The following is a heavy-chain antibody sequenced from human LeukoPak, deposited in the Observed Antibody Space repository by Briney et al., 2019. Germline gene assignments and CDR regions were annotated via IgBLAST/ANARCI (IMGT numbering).Heavy chain of an antibody. D-gene: IGHD6-6*01. Sequence: PSETLSLTCTVSGGSINSYYWSWIRQPPGKGLEWIGYIYYSGSTSYNSSLKSRVTISVDTSKNQFSLKLSSVTAADTAVYHCARHSSSSRGWFDPWGQGTLVTVSS. CDR1: GGSINSYY. V-gene: IGHV4-59*08. CDR3: ARHSSSSRGWFDP. CDR2: IYYSGST. J-gene: IGHJ5*02.